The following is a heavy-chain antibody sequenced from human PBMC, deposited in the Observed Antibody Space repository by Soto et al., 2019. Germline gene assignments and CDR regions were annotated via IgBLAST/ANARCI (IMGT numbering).Heavy chain of an antibody. J-gene: IGHJ6*03. Sequence: GGSLRLSCAASGFTFSNALMNWVRQAPGKGLEWVGRIKSKTDGGTTDYAAPVKGRFTISRDDSKNTLYLQMNSLKTEDTAVYYCARDSLYYDILTGPPYYYMDVWGKGTTVTVSS. CDR2: IKSKTDGGTT. CDR1: GFTFSNAL. CDR3: ARDSLYYDILTGPPYYYMDV. V-gene: IGHV3-15*07. D-gene: IGHD3-9*01.